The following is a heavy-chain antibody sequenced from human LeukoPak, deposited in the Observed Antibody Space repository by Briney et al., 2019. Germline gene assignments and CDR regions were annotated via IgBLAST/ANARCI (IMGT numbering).Heavy chain of an antibody. CDR3: ASSSGYDDY. J-gene: IGHJ4*02. CDR2: INHSGST. Sequence: SETLSLTCAVYGGSFSGYYWSWIRQPPGQGLEWIGEINHSGSTNYNPSLKSRVTISVDTSKNQFSLKLSSVTAADTAVYYCASSSGYDDYWGQGTLVTVSS. V-gene: IGHV4-34*01. D-gene: IGHD3-3*01. CDR1: GGSFSGYY.